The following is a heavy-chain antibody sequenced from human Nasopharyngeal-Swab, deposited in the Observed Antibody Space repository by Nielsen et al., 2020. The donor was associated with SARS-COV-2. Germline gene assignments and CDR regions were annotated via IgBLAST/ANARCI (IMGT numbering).Heavy chain of an antibody. D-gene: IGHD6-19*01. V-gene: IGHV3-23*01. CDR1: GFTFSNFA. CDR2: ISSSGGST. CDR3: ARDQSFSVADTYYYYYGMDV. Sequence: GGSLRLSCAASGFTFSNFAMNWVRQAPGKGLEWVSTISSSGGSTYFADSVKGRFTISRDNSKNTLYLQMNSLRAEDTAVYYCARDQSFSVADTYYYYYGMDVWGQGTTVTVSS. J-gene: IGHJ6*02.